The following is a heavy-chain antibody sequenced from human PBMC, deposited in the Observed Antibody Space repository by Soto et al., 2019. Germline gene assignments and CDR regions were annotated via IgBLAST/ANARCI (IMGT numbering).Heavy chain of an antibody. V-gene: IGHV3-33*01. J-gene: IGHJ4*02. D-gene: IGHD6-6*01. Sequence: PGGSLRLSCAASGFTFSSYGMHWVRQAPDKGLEWVAVIWYDGSNKYYADSVRGRFTISRDNSKNTLYLQMNSLRPEETAVYYCGRVLLLARGFPLVGLPNLDYGGKETLVTVSS. CDR3: GRVLLLARGFPLVGLPNLDY. CDR1: GFTFSSYG. CDR2: IWYDGSNK.